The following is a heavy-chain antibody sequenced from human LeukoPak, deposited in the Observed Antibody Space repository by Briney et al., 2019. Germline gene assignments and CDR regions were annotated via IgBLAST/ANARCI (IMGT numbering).Heavy chain of an antibody. J-gene: IGHJ4*02. V-gene: IGHV3-33*01. CDR3: AGDSSGSNPNYFDY. D-gene: IGHD3-22*01. CDR1: GFTFSSYG. Sequence: GGSLRLSCAASGFTFSSYGMHWVRQAPGKGLEWVAVIWYDGSNKYYADSVKGRFTISRDNSKNTLYLQMNSLRAEDTAVYYCAGDSSGSNPNYFDYWGKGTLVTVSS. CDR2: IWYDGSNK.